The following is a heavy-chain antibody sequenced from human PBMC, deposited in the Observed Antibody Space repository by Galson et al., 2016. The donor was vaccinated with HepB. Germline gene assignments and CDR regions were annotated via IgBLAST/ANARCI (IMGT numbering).Heavy chain of an antibody. CDR3: AKTPRILRYFDWIPGLDY. V-gene: IGHV3-30*18. D-gene: IGHD3-9*01. CDR2: ISYDGSNE. Sequence: SLRLSCAASQFTFSSYGMHWVRQAPGKGLEWVAVISYDGSNEYYGDSVKGRFTISRDNSKSTLYLQTNNVTTEDTAVYYCAKTPRILRYFDWIPGLDYWGQGTLVIVSS. CDR1: QFTFSSYG. J-gene: IGHJ4*02.